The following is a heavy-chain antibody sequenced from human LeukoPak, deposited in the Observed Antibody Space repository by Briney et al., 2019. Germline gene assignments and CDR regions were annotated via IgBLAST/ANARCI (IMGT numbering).Heavy chain of an antibody. Sequence: GGSLRLSCAASGFTFSSHWMTWVRQAPGKGLEWVANIKQDGSEKYYVDSVKGRFSISRDNAKSSLYLQMNSLRDEDTAVYYCAGSRSAGEHYWGQGTLVTVSS. CDR3: AGSRSAGEHY. V-gene: IGHV3-7*01. CDR1: GFTFSSHW. D-gene: IGHD3-10*01. J-gene: IGHJ4*02. CDR2: IKQDGSEK.